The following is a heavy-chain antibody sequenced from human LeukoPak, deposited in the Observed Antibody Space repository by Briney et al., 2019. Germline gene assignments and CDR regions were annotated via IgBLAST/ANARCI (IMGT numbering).Heavy chain of an antibody. CDR3: GAVAVTGGGY. CDR2: ISGSGGNT. D-gene: IGHD6-19*01. V-gene: IGHV3-23*01. Sequence: GGSLRLSCAASGFTFSTYGMNWVRQAPGKGLEWVSVISGSGGNTYYADSVKGRFTISRDNSKNTLYLQMNSLRAEDTAVYYCGAVAVTGGGYWGQGALVTVSS. CDR1: GFTFSTYG. J-gene: IGHJ4*02.